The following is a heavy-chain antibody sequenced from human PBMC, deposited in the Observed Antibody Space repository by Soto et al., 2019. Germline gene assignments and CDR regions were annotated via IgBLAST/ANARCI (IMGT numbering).Heavy chain of an antibody. CDR1: GYRFSTFW. CDR2: IYPDQSRT. J-gene: IGHJ4*02. D-gene: IGHD3-9*01. V-gene: IGHV5-51*01. CDR3: ARRHSDLLTGQGYHLDF. Sequence: GESLKISCKGSGYRFSTFWIGWVRQRPGKGLEWVAIIYPDQSRTMYSPAFQGQVTISVDKSISTAYMQWNSLKASDTAIYYCARRHSDLLTGQGYHLDFWGPGTLVTVAS.